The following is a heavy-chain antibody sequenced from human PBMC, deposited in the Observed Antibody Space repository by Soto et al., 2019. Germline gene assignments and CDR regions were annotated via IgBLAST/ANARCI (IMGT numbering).Heavy chain of an antibody. CDR3: ARGGLLGYCSSTSCPDDAFDI. J-gene: IGHJ3*02. CDR2: IYYSGST. Sequence: PSETLSLTCTVSGGCMSSYDWALIRQHPGKGLEWIGYIYYSGSTNYNPSLKSRVTISVDTSKNQFSLKLSSVTAADTAVYYCARGGLLGYCSSTSCPDDAFDIWGQGTMVTVSS. CDR1: GGCMSSYD. D-gene: IGHD2-2*01. V-gene: IGHV4-59*01.